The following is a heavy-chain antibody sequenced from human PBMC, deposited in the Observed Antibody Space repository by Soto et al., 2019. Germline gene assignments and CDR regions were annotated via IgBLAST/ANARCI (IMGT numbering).Heavy chain of an antibody. Sequence: QVQLVQSGAEVKKPGSSVKVSCKASGGTFSSYTISWVRQAPGQGLEWMGRIIPILGIANYAQKFQGRVTITADKYTSTAYMELSSLTSEDTAVYYCAGAYYYDSRGYSLGYWGQGTLVTVSS. D-gene: IGHD3-22*01. J-gene: IGHJ4*02. CDR3: AGAYYYDSRGYSLGY. V-gene: IGHV1-69*02. CDR2: IIPILGIA. CDR1: GGTFSSYT.